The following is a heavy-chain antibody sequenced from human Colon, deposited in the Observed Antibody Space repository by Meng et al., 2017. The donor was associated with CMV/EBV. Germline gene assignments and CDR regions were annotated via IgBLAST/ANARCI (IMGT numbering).Heavy chain of an antibody. CDR3: TKDNDRFGDLGTKNAMDV. CDR1: GFTFDDYA. V-gene: IGHV3-9*03. D-gene: IGHD3-10*01. J-gene: IGHJ6*02. Sequence: SLKISCAASGFTFDDYAMHWVRQAPGKGLEWVSSISWNSDNVGYAVSVKVRFTISRDNAKNSLYLQMNSLRVEDMALYYCTKDNDRFGDLGTKNAMDVWGQGTTVTVSS. CDR2: ISWNSDNV.